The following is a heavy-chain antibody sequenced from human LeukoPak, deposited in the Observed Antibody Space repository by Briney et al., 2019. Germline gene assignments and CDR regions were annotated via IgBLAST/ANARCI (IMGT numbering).Heavy chain of an antibody. CDR1: GFTFGKYW. CDR2: IKLDGSEK. V-gene: IGHV3-7*03. J-gene: IGHJ4*02. CDR3: ARGSEKSYDY. Sequence: GGSLRLSCVASGFTFGKYWMSWVRQAPGKGLEWVANIKLDGSEKNYVDSVKGRFTISRDDTKNSLYLQMNSLRAEDTAVFYCARGSEKSYDYWGQGTLVTVSS. D-gene: IGHD2-15*01.